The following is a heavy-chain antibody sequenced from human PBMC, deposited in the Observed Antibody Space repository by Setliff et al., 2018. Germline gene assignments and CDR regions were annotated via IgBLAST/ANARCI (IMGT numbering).Heavy chain of an antibody. Sequence: GESLKISCAASGFPFSIYSMYWVRQAPGKGLEWVSSISDSSFHIYYRDSVKGRFTISRDNARNSLYLQMNSLRADDTAVYYCARSAANGGHDPFDIWGQGTMVTVSS. D-gene: IGHD6-25*01. J-gene: IGHJ3*02. CDR1: GFPFSIYS. CDR3: ARSAANGGHDPFDI. CDR2: ISDSSFHI. V-gene: IGHV3-21*01.